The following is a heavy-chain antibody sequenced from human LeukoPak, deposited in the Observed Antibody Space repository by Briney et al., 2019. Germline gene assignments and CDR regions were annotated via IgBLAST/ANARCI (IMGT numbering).Heavy chain of an antibody. CDR3: ARDNNFDILTGYYQYYFDY. CDR1: GGSIISYY. J-gene: IGHJ4*02. Sequence: PSETLSLTCTVSGGSIISYYWSWLRPPAGKGRDWIGRIYTRGSANYNPSLKSRVTISVDASKNQFSLKLSSVTAADTAVYYCARDNNFDILTGYYQYYFDYWGQGTLVTVSS. D-gene: IGHD3-9*01. V-gene: IGHV4-4*07. CDR2: IYTRGSA.